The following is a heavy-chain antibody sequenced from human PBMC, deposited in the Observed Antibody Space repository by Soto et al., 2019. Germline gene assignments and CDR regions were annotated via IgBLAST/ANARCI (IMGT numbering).Heavy chain of an antibody. CDR2: ISAYNGQT. D-gene: IGHD3-9*01. Sequence: ASVKVSCKTSGYTFTSYGLPWVRPAPGQVLEYMGWISAYNGQTNYAPNLQGRVTLTTDRSTSTSYMDLRSLRSDDTAVYYCAYESLTGYQTYGGQGTLVTVSS. J-gene: IGHJ4*02. CDR3: AYESLTGYQTY. V-gene: IGHV1-18*01. CDR1: GYTFTSYG.